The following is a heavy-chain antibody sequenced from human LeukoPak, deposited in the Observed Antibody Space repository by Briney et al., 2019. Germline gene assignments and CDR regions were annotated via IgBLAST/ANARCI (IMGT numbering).Heavy chain of an antibody. CDR3: ARVSGSGWHFDY. Sequence: GGSLRLSCAPSGFTFSNYEMNWVRQAPGKGLEGVSFISSSGVLIYHADSVKGRFTISRDNAKNPLYLQMNSLRVEDTAVYYCARVSGSGWHFDYWRQGSLVTVSS. V-gene: IGHV3-48*03. CDR1: GFTFSNYE. J-gene: IGHJ4*02. D-gene: IGHD6-19*01. CDR2: ISSSGVLI.